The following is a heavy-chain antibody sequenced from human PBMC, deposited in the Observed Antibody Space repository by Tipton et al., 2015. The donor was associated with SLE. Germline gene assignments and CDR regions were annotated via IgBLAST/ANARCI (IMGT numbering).Heavy chain of an antibody. Sequence: GSLKLSCAASGFTFSSYEMNWVRQAPGKGLEWVSYISSSGSTIYYADSVKGRFTISRDNAKNSLYLQMNSLRAEGTALYYCARDLSPARRIAAAGVFDYWGQGTLVTVSS. J-gene: IGHJ4*02. CDR3: ARDLSPARRIAAAGVFDY. CDR2: ISSSGSTI. D-gene: IGHD6-13*01. V-gene: IGHV3-48*03. CDR1: GFTFSSYE.